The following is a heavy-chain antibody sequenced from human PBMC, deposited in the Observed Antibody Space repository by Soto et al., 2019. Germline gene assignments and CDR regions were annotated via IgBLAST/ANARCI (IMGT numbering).Heavy chain of an antibody. Sequence: LRLSCAASGFICTSYDMSWVRQVPGKGLEWVSTILVGGSTYYADSVKGRFTISRDRSKNTVFLQMNSLTAGDTAVYYCAKATATGGGAFDICGQGTMVTVSS. CDR3: AKATATGGGAFDI. J-gene: IGHJ3*02. V-gene: IGHV3-23*01. CDR1: GFICTSYD. D-gene: IGHD2-8*02. CDR2: ILVGGST.